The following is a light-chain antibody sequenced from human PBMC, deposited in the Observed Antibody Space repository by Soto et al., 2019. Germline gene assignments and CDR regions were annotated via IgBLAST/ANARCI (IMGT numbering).Light chain of an antibody. CDR2: DAS. CDR3: QQSGSSLYT. J-gene: IGKJ2*01. V-gene: IGKV3-20*01. Sequence: ESVLTQSPGTLSLSPGERATLSCRASQSVSSSYLAWYQQKPGQAPRLLIYDASSRATGIPDRFSGSGSGTDFTLTIRRLEPEEFAVYYCQQSGSSLYTFGQGTKLEI. CDR1: QSVSSSY.